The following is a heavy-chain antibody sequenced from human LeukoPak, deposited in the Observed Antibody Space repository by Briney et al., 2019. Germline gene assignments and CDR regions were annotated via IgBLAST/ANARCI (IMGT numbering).Heavy chain of an antibody. Sequence: PGGSLRLSCAASGFTFSDYYMSWIRQAPGKGLELVSYISSSGSTIYYADSVKGRFTISRDNAKNSLYLQMNSLRAEDTAVYYCARENVVVAGAEYYYGMDVWGQGTTVTVSS. CDR3: ARENVVVAGAEYYYGMDV. CDR1: GFTFSDYY. J-gene: IGHJ6*02. CDR2: ISSSGSTI. D-gene: IGHD2-15*01. V-gene: IGHV3-11*01.